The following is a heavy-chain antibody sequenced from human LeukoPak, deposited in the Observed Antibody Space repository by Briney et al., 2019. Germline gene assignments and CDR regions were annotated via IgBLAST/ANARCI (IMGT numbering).Heavy chain of an antibody. Sequence: PGGSQRLSCAASGFTFSSYWMHWVRQAPGKGLVWVSRINDDGSSTTYADSVKGRFTISRDNAKNTLYLQMNSLRAEDTAVYYCAREGRDYGGNPFDYWGQGTLVTVSS. D-gene: IGHD4-23*01. CDR3: AREGRDYGGNPFDY. CDR2: INDDGSST. CDR1: GFTFSSYW. J-gene: IGHJ4*02. V-gene: IGHV3-74*01.